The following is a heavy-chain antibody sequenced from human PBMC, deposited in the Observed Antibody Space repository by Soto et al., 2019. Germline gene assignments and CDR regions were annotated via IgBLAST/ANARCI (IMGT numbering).Heavy chain of an antibody. CDR1: GITFEEFA. D-gene: IGHD3-9*01. Sequence: EVQLVESGGGLVQPGGSLRLSCAATGITFEEFAIHWVRQAPGKGLEWVSGINWNSGSIGYADSVKGRFTISRDNAKNTLYLHLNSLIAEDTALYYCAKAPNLFIHWFDPWGQGTLVTVSS. CDR2: INWNSGSI. CDR3: AKAPNLFIHWFDP. J-gene: IGHJ5*02. V-gene: IGHV3-9*01.